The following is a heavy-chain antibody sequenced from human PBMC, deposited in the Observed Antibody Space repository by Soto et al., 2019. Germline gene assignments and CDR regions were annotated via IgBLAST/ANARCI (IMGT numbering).Heavy chain of an antibody. D-gene: IGHD6-13*01. V-gene: IGHV1-2*04. J-gene: IGHJ6*02. CDR1: GYTFTGYY. CDR2: INPNSGGT. Sequence: ASVKVSCKASGYTFTGYYMHWVRQAPGQGLEWMGWINPNSGGTNYAQKFQGWVTMTRDTSISTAYMELSRLRSDDTAVYYCARDRPYSSNLGYYYYGMDVWGQGTTVTVSS. CDR3: ARDRPYSSNLGYYYYGMDV.